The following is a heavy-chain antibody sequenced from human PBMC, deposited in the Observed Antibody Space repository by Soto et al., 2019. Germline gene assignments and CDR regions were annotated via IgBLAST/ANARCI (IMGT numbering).Heavy chain of an antibody. CDR2: ISGSGGRT. D-gene: IGHD3-3*01. J-gene: IGHJ6*02. V-gene: IGHV3-23*01. CDR1: GFTFSSYA. CDR3: AKSDDFWSGHHIYYYYGMDV. Sequence: PGGSLRLSCAASGFTFSSYAMSWVRQAPGKGLEWVSGISGSGGRTYYADSVKGRFTISRDNSKHTLYLQMNSLRAEDTAVYYCAKSDDFWSGHHIYYYYGMDVWGQGTTVTVSS.